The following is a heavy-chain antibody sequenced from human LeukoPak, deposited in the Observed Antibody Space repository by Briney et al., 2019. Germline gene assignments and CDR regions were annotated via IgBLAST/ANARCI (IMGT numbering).Heavy chain of an antibody. D-gene: IGHD3-22*01. J-gene: IGHJ4*02. Sequence: GSSVKVSCKASGGTFSSYAISWVRQAPGQGLEWMGRIIPILGIANYAQKFQGRVTITADKSTSTAYMELSSLRSEDTAVYYCEILYYSSGYYSEGDDYWGQGTLVTVSS. CDR1: GGTFSSYA. CDR2: IIPILGIA. V-gene: IGHV1-69*04. CDR3: EILYYSSGYYSEGDDY.